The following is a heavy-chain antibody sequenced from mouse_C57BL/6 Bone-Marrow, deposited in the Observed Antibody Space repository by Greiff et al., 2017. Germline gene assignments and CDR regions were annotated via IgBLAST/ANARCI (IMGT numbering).Heavy chain of an antibody. CDR1: GFTFSSYT. J-gene: IGHJ1*03. CDR2: ISGGGGNT. V-gene: IGHV5-9*01. Sequence: EVKVVESGGGLVKPGGSLKLSCAASGFTFSSYTMSWVRQTPGKRLQWVAAISGGGGNTYYPDSVKGRFTFSRDNDKNILYLQVSSLRSEDTALYYCSRQVTTVLATKYFDVWGTGTTVTVSS. D-gene: IGHD1-1*01. CDR3: SRQVTTVLATKYFDV.